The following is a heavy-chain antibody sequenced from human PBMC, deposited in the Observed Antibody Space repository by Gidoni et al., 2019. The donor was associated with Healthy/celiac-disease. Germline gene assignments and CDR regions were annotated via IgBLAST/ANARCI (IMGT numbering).Heavy chain of an antibody. V-gene: IGHV4-34*01. CDR1: VGSFRGYY. Sequence: QVQLQQWGAGLLKPSETLSLPCAVYVGSFRGYYWSWLRQPPGTGLEWIGEINHSGSTNYNPSLKSRVTISVDTSKNQFSLKLSSVTAADTAVYYCARTSRFYCSSTSCYPRNYYYGMDVWGQGTTVTVSS. D-gene: IGHD2-2*01. CDR3: ARTSRFYCSSTSCYPRNYYYGMDV. CDR2: INHSGST. J-gene: IGHJ6*02.